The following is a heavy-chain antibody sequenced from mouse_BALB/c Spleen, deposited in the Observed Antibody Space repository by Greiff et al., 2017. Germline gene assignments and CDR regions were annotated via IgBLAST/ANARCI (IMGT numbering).Heavy chain of an antibody. Sequence: EVKLQESGPGLVKPSQSLSLTCTVTGYSITSDYAWNWIRQFPGNKLEWMGYISYSGSTSYNPSLKSRISITRDTSKNQFFLQLNSVTTEDTATYYCAREGYAPFAYWGQGTLVTVSA. CDR2: ISYSGST. J-gene: IGHJ3*01. V-gene: IGHV3-2*02. D-gene: IGHD2-14*01. CDR1: GYSITSDYA. CDR3: AREGYAPFAY.